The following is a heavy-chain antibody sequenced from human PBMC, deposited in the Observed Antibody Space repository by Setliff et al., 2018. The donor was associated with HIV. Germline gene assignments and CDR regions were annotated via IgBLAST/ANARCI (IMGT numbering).Heavy chain of an antibody. V-gene: IGHV4-59*01. CDR3: ARGPSRLMVYGVPRGAFDI. CDR2: ISHTGST. D-gene: IGHD2-8*01. CDR1: NGSINGYY. J-gene: IGHJ3*02. Sequence: LSLTCSVSNGSINGYYWTWIRQPPGKGLEWIGYISHTGSTNFNPSLKSRVSMSVDLSKNQFSLHLVSVTAADTAVYYCARGPSRLMVYGVPRGAFDIWGQGTKVTVSS.